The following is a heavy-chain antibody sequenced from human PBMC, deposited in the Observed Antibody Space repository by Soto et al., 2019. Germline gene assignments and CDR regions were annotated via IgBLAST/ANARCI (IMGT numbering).Heavy chain of an antibody. J-gene: IGHJ4*02. CDR1: GGSISSYY. CDR3: AISSGPFFDY. D-gene: IGHD3-22*01. Sequence: QVQLQESGPGLVKPSETLSLTCTVSGGSISSYYWSWIRQPPGKGLEWIGYIYYSGSTNYNPSLKSRVTISVDTSKNQFSLKLSSVTAADTAGYYCAISSGPFFDYWGQGTLVTVSS. V-gene: IGHV4-59*01. CDR2: IYYSGST.